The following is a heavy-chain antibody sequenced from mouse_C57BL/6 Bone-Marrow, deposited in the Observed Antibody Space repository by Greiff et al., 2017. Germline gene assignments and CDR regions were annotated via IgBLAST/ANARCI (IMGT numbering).Heavy chain of an antibody. Sequence: EVQLQQSGPELVKPGASVKMSCKASGYTFTDYNMHWVKQSHGKSLGWIGYINPNNGGHSYNQKFKGKATLTVNKSSTTAYLELRSLTSEDSAVFYCSSGGDSSFFFDYWGQGTTLTVSS. V-gene: IGHV1-22*01. CDR3: SSGGDSSFFFDY. J-gene: IGHJ2*01. D-gene: IGHD3-3*01. CDR2: INPNNGGH. CDR1: GYTFTDYN.